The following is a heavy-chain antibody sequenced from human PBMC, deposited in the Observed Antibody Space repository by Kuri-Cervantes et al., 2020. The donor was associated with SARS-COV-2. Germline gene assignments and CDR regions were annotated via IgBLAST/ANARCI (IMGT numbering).Heavy chain of an antibody. J-gene: IGHJ4*02. CDR3: ECPHRYFDYWSGKPPFDN. Sequence: SVKVSCKASGGTFNNYAISWVRQAPGQGLEWMGGIIPVFTTPTYAQKLHGRVTLSADESTSTVYMELSSLTSEDTDMYYFECPHRYFDYWSGKPPFDNWGQGTLVTVSS. D-gene: IGHD3-3*01. CDR1: GGTFNNYA. V-gene: IGHV1-69*13. CDR2: IIPVFTTP.